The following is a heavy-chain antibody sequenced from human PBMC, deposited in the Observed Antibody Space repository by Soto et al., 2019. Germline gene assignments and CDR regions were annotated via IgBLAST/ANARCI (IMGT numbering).Heavy chain of an antibody. CDR1: GASISPFY. V-gene: IGHV4-59*01. D-gene: IGHD5-12*01. J-gene: IGHJ4*02. CDR2: IYYTGNT. Sequence: PSETLSLTCTVSGASISPFYWSWSRQPPGKGLEWIGYIYYTGNTNFNPSLKSRVTISADTSKNQFSLKLSSVTTADTAVYFCARVGGYNYFDHWGQGTQVTVSS. CDR3: ARVGGYNYFDH.